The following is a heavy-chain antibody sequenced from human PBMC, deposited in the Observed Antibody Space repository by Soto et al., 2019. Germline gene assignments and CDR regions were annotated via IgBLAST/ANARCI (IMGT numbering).Heavy chain of an antibody. Sequence: EVQLVESGGNLVQPGGSLRLSCAASGFRFSIYSMNWVRQAPGKGLEWSAYITSDTKTIKYADSVKGRFTISRDNDNNVVYLYMYSVRDEDTAVYSCAISVGAHFDCWGQGTVVT. J-gene: IGHJ4*02. CDR2: ITSDTKTI. V-gene: IGHV3-48*02. CDR1: GFRFSIYS. D-gene: IGHD1-26*01. CDR3: AISVGAHFDC.